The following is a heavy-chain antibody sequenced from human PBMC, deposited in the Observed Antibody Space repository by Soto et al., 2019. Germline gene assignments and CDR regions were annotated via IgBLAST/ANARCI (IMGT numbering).Heavy chain of an antibody. Sequence: QVQLQQWGAGLLRPSETLSLTCAVHGGSFSGFFWTWIRQPPGKGLEWIGEINHSGSTNYNPSLKIRVPLSVDTSEHQFSLRLTSVTAADTAVYYCARGQWLPRGEYWGQGTLVTVSS. J-gene: IGHJ4*02. V-gene: IGHV4-34*02. CDR3: ARGQWLPRGEY. D-gene: IGHD6-19*01. CDR1: GGSFSGFF. CDR2: INHSGST.